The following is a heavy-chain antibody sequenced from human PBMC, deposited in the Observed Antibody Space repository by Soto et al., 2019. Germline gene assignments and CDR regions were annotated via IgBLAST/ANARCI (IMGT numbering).Heavy chain of an antibody. V-gene: IGHV1-69*02. CDR1: GGTFSSYT. CDR2: IIPILGIA. CDR3: ARFRQLYGDYDY. J-gene: IGHJ4*02. D-gene: IGHD4-17*01. Sequence: SVKVSCKASGGTFSSYTISWVRQAPGQGLEWMGRIIPILGIANYAQKLQGRVTITADKSTSTAYMELSSLRSEDTAVYYCARFRQLYGDYDYWGQGTLVTVSS.